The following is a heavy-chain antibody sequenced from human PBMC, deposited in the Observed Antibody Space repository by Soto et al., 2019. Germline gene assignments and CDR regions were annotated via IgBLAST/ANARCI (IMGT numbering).Heavy chain of an antibody. CDR3: ARRAGDSSGYYCI. CDR1: GGSISTYY. J-gene: IGHJ4*02. V-gene: IGHV4-59*01. Sequence: QVQLQESGPGLVKPSESLSLTCTVSGGSISTYYWSWIRQSPGKGLEWIGYIHYSGNNDYNPTLRSPVTISVDTSKHQHSLKLSYMTAADTAVYYCARRAGDSSGYYCIWGQVTLVTVCS. D-gene: IGHD3-22*01. CDR2: IHYSGNN.